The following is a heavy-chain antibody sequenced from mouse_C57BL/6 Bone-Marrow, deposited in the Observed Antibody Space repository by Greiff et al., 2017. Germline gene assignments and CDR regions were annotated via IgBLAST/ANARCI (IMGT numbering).Heavy chain of an antibody. CDR1: GYTFTSYT. J-gene: IGHJ1*03. CDR3: ARDYGSSHWYFEV. V-gene: IGHV1-4*01. CDR2: INPSSGYT. Sequence: VQLQQSGAELARPGASVKMSCKASGYTFTSYTMHWVKQRPGQGLEWIGYINPSSGYTKYNQKFKDKATLTADKSSSTAYMQLRSLTSEDSAVYYCARDYGSSHWYFEVWGTGTTVTVSS. D-gene: IGHD1-1*01.